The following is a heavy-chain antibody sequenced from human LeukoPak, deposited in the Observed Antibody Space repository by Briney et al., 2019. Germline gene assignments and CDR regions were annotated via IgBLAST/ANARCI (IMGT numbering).Heavy chain of an antibody. CDR1: RYTFTSYT. J-gene: IGHJ3*02. Sequence: GASVRVSCKASRYTFTSYTITRVRQAPGQGLEWMGWISVYNGNRNYAQKFRDRVTLTTDTSTNTVYMDLRSLRSDDTAVYYCARDLVPEGTTMIRGVTVRSRNGPDVFDIWGQGTVITVSS. CDR2: ISVYNGNR. CDR3: ARDLVPEGTTMIRGVTVRSRNGPDVFDI. V-gene: IGHV1-18*01. D-gene: IGHD3-10*01.